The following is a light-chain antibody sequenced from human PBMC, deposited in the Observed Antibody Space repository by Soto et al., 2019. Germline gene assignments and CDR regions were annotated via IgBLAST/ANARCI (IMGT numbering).Light chain of an antibody. CDR3: CSYTTSNTRHTV. V-gene: IGLV2-14*01. CDR1: SSDVGGYNY. Sequence: QSVRNAHAAVSGSPGQSITISCTGTSSDVGGYNYVSWYQQQPGKAPKFMIYDVTNRPSGVSNRFSGSKSGNTASLTISGLQAEYEAYYYCCSYTTSNTRHTVFGPWTKVTDL. J-gene: IGLJ1*01. CDR2: DVT.